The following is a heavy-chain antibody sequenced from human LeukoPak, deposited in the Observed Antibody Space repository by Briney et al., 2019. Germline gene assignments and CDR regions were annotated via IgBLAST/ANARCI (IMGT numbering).Heavy chain of an antibody. CDR3: TRASVAGRRFDY. J-gene: IGHJ4*02. Sequence: ASVKVSCKXSGYTFTSYYMHWVRQAPGQGLEWMGIINPSGGSTTYAQKFQGRVTMTRDTSTGTVYMELSSLRSEDTAVYYCTRASVAGRRFDYWGQGTLVTVSS. D-gene: IGHD6-19*01. CDR1: GYTFTSYY. V-gene: IGHV1-46*03. CDR2: INPSGGST.